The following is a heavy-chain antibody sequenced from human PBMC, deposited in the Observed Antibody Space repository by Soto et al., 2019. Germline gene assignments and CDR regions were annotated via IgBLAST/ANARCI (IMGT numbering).Heavy chain of an antibody. D-gene: IGHD3-16*02. CDR1: GGSFSGYY. V-gene: IGHV4-34*01. CDR2: INHSGST. J-gene: IGHJ3*02. CDR3: ATNRYYVWGSYRYGPHGASDI. Sequence: LSLTCAVYGGSFSGYYWSWIRQPPGKGLEWIGEINHSGSTNYNPSLKSRVTISVDTSKNQFSLKLSSVTAADTAVYYCATNRYYVWGSYRYGPHGASDIWGQGTMVTVSS.